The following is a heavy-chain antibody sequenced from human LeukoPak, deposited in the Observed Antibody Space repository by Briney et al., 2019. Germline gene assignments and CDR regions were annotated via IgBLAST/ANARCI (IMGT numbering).Heavy chain of an antibody. CDR3: ARLPVDTAILSLYDSSGPIDY. Sequence: GASVNVSCKASGYTFTGYYMHWVRQAPGQGLEWMGWINPNSGGTNYAQKFQGRVTMTRDTSISTAYMELSRLRSDDTAVYYCARLPVDTAILSLYDSSGPIDYWGQGTLVTVSS. V-gene: IGHV1-2*02. D-gene: IGHD3-22*01. J-gene: IGHJ4*02. CDR1: GYTFTGYY. CDR2: INPNSGGT.